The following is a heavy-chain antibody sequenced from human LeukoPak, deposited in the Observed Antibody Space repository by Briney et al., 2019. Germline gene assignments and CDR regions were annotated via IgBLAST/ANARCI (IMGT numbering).Heavy chain of an antibody. D-gene: IGHD1-26*01. CDR1: GTIYY. CDR3: ASRLQSGSPWYFDF. J-gene: IGHJ4*02. CDR2: INPSGDTT. Sequence: GASVKVSCKSSGTIYYVHWVRQAPGQGLEWMGIINPSGDTTSYARRFQGRVTMTRDTSTSTVCMELSSLRSGDTAVYYCASRLQSGSPWYFDFWGQGTLVTVSS. V-gene: IGHV1-46*01.